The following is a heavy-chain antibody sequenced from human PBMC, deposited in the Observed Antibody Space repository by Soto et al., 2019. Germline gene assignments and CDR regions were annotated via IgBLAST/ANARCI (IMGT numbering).Heavy chain of an antibody. CDR2: ISGSGGST. Sequence: EVQLLESGGGLVQPGGSLRLSCAASGFTFSSYAMSWVRQAPGKGLEWVSAISGSGGSTYYADSVKGRFTISRDNSKNTLYLQMNSLRAEDTAVYYCAKDRPLHYYDSSGYYPGPFDYWGQGTLVTVSS. D-gene: IGHD3-22*01. V-gene: IGHV3-23*01. CDR1: GFTFSSYA. CDR3: AKDRPLHYYDSSGYYPGPFDY. J-gene: IGHJ4*02.